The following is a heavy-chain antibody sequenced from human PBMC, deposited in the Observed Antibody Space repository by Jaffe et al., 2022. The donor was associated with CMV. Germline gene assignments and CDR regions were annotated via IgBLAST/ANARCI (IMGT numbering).Heavy chain of an antibody. D-gene: IGHD5-12*01. CDR3: ARGRDGYNFGQIDF. J-gene: IGHJ4*02. Sequence: EVQLVESGGGLVQPGGSLKLSCAASEFTFSNYWMTWVRQAPGKGLEWVANIKQDGSPTHYVDSVKGRFTISRDNAKNSLYLEMHSLRAEDTAVYYCARGRDGYNFGQIDFWGQGTLVTVSS. V-gene: IGHV3-7*03. CDR2: IKQDGSPT. CDR1: EFTFSNYW.